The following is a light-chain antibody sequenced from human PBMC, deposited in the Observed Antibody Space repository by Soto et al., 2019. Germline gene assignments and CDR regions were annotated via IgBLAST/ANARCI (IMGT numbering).Light chain of an antibody. J-gene: IGKJ4*01. Sequence: DIQMTQSPSSLSAAGGDRVTITCRASQYISSWLSWFQQKPWKAPKSLLYAASNLRSGVPSRFSGSGSGTDFTLTINSLQPEASCTFYCQQYTSNPLTVGGGTKVEI. CDR3: QQYTSNPLT. CDR1: QYISSW. CDR2: AAS. V-gene: IGKV1D-16*01.